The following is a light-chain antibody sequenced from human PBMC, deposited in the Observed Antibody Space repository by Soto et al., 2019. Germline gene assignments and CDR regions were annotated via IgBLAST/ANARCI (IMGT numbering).Light chain of an antibody. J-gene: IGLJ7*01. CDR3: VAWDDSLNGAV. Sequence: QAVVTQPPSASGTPGQRVTISCSGTSSNIGSNTVNWYQQLPGTAPKLLMYSNIQRPSGVPDRFSGSKSGTSASLAISGLQSEDEADYYCVAWDDSLNGAVFGGGTQLTVL. CDR1: SSNIGSNT. CDR2: SNI. V-gene: IGLV1-44*01.